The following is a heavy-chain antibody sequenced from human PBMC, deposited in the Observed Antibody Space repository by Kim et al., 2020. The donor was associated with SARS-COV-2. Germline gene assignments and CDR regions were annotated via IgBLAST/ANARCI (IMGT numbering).Heavy chain of an antibody. CDR1: GGSFSGYY. J-gene: IGHJ6*03. V-gene: IGHV4-34*01. D-gene: IGHD4-17*01. CDR3: ARRRLRPPDMDV. Sequence: SETLSLTCAVYGGSFSGYYWSWIRQPPGKGLEWIGEINHSGSTNYNPSLKSRVTISVDTSKNQFSLKLSSVTAADTAVYYCARRRLRPPDMDVWGKGTTVTVSS. CDR2: INHSGST.